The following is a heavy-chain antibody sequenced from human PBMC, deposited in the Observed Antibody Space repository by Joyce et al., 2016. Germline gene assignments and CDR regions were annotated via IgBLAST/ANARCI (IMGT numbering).Heavy chain of an antibody. CDR2: ISGSGTST. J-gene: IGHJ3*02. D-gene: IGHD3-16*02. CDR3: AKALSPYYDYIWGSYLDAFDI. V-gene: IGHV3-23*01. Sequence: EVQLLESGGGLVQPGGSLRLSCAASGLPFSSYAMSWVRPAPGNGLEWVSAISGSGTSTYYADSVKGRFTISRDNSKNTLYLQMNSLRAEDTAVYYCAKALSPYYDYIWGSYLDAFDIWGQGTMVTVSS. CDR1: GLPFSSYA.